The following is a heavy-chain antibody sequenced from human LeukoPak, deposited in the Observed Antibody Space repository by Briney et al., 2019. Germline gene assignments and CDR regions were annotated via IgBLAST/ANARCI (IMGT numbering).Heavy chain of an antibody. D-gene: IGHD3-22*01. V-gene: IGHV3-74*01. Sequence: GGSLRLSCAASGFTFSSYWMHWVRHAPGKGLVWVSRINSDGSSTSYADSVKGRFTISRDNAKNTLYLQMNSLRAEDTAVYYCCSSGYYEFDYWGQGTLVTVSS. CDR1: GFTFSSYW. CDR2: INSDGSST. CDR3: CSSGYYEFDY. J-gene: IGHJ4*02.